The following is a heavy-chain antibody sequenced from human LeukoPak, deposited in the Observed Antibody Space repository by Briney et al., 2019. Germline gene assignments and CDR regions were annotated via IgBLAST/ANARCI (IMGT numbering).Heavy chain of an antibody. Sequence: PSETLSLTCTVSGGSISSYYWSWLRQPPGKGLEWIGYIYYSGSNNYTPSLKSRVTISVDTSKSQFSLKLSSVTAADTAVYYCARDQHGGNYDYWGQGTLVTVSS. V-gene: IGHV4-59*01. CDR3: ARDQHGGNYDY. CDR1: GGSISSYY. CDR2: IYYSGSN. J-gene: IGHJ4*02. D-gene: IGHD4-23*01.